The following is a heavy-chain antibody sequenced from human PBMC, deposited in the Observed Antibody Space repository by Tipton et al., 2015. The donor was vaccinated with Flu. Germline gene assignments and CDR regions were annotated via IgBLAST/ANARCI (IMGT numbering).Heavy chain of an antibody. D-gene: IGHD6-19*01. CDR1: GGSISTYY. CDR3: ARGGKSYSSGWHGP. J-gene: IGHJ5*02. Sequence: LRLSCTVSGGSISTYYWSWIRQSPGWGLEWIGYIHYSGSTNYNPSLKSRVTMSVDAPKNEFSLKVRSVTAADTAVYYCARGGKSYSSGWHGPWGQGTLVTVSS. V-gene: IGHV4-59*01. CDR2: IHYSGST.